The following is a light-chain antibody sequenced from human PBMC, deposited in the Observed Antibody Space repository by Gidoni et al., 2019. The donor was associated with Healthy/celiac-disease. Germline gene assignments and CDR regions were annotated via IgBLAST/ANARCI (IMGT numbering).Light chain of an antibody. Sequence: QSVLTQPPSVSGAPGQRVTISCTGSSSNIGAGYDVHWYQQLPGTAPKLLIYGTSNRPSGVPDRFSGSKSGTSASLAITGLQAEDEADFYCQSYDSSLSVVVFGGGTKLTVL. CDR3: QSYDSSLSVVV. V-gene: IGLV1-40*01. CDR1: SSNIGAGYD. CDR2: GTS. J-gene: IGLJ2*01.